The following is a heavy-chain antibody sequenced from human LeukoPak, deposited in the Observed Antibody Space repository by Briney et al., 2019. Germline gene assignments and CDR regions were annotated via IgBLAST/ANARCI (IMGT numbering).Heavy chain of an antibody. Sequence: NSSETLSLTCTVSGGSISSGDYSWSWIRQPPGKGLEWIGYIYYSGSTYYNPSLKSRVTISVDTSKNQFSLKLSSVTAADTAVYYCARSSYGSGRYYWGQGTLVTVSS. V-gene: IGHV4-30-4*02. CDR1: GGSISSGDYS. CDR2: IYYSGST. D-gene: IGHD3-10*01. J-gene: IGHJ4*02. CDR3: ARSSYGSGRYY.